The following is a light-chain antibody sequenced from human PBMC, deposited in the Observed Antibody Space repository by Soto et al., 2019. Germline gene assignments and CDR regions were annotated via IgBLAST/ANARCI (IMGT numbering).Light chain of an antibody. Sequence: IQLTQSPSSLSASVGDRVTITCRASQGIAGYLAWYQQKPGKAPKLLIYAASTLQSGVPSRFSGSGSGTDFTLTITSLQPEDFATYYCQHLSSSSSTFGPGTRVDIK. V-gene: IGKV1-9*01. CDR2: AAS. CDR3: QHLSSSSST. J-gene: IGKJ3*01. CDR1: QGIAGY.